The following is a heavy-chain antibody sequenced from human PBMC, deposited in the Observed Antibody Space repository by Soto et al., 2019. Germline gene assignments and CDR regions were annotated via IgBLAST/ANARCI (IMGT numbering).Heavy chain of an antibody. V-gene: IGHV1-3*01. D-gene: IGHD2-15*01. J-gene: IGHJ4*02. CDR1: GYTFTSYA. CDR2: INAGNGNT. Sequence: ASVKVSCKASGYTFTSYAMHWVRQAPGQRLEWMGWINAGNGNTKYSQKFQGRVTITRDTSASTAYMELSSLRSEDTAVYYCARVDCSGGSCYGYIYYWGQGTLVTVSS. CDR3: ARVDCSGGSCYGYIYY.